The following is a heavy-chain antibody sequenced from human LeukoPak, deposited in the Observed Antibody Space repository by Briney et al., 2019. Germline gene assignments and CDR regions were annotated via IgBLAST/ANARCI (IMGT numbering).Heavy chain of an antibody. Sequence: SETLSLTCTVSGGSISSSSYYWGWIRQPPGKGLEWIGSIYYSGSTYYNPSLKSRVTISVDTSKNQFSLKLSSVIAADTAVYYCARTVAVAGIFGYWGQGTLVTVSS. CDR3: ARTVAVAGIFGY. V-gene: IGHV4-39*01. J-gene: IGHJ4*02. CDR2: IYYSGST. CDR1: GGSISSSSYY. D-gene: IGHD6-19*01.